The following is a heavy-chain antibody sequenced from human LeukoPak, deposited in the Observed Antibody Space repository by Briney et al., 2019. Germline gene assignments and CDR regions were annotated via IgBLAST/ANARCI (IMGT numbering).Heavy chain of an antibody. CDR3: SYQTERSGGTLDY. Sequence: GGSLRVYCAASGFTFSSYAMSWVRQAPGKGLEWVSAITGSGGSTYYADSVKGRFTISRDNSKNTLYLQMNSLRAEDTAVYYCSYQTERSGGTLDYWGQGTLVTVSS. J-gene: IGHJ4*02. D-gene: IGHD2-15*01. CDR1: GFTFSSYA. V-gene: IGHV3-23*01. CDR2: ITGSGGST.